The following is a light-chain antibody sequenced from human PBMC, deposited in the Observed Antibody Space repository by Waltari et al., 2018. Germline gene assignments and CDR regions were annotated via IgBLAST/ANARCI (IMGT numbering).Light chain of an antibody. CDR3: QAWDGTTAGVL. V-gene: IGLV3-1*01. J-gene: IGLJ2*01. CDR2: QDN. CDR1: KLGDKY. Sequence: SYELTQPPSVSVSLGQTARLTCSGAKLGDKYASWYQQRPGQSPVLVIYQDNKRPSGIPERFSGSNSGTTATLTISGTQAMDEADYYCQAWDGTTAGVLFGGGTKLTVL.